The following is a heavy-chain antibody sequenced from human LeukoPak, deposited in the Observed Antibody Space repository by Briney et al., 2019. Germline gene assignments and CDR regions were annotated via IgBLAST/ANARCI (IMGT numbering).Heavy chain of an antibody. Sequence: SETLSLTCTVSGGSISSSSYYWGWIRQPPGKGLEWIGSIYYSGSTYYNPSLKSRVTISVDTSKNQFSLRLSSVTAADTAVYHCARRRVGIDYWGQGTLVTVSS. CDR3: ARRRVGIDY. CDR1: GGSISSSSYY. CDR2: IYYSGST. D-gene: IGHD1-26*01. V-gene: IGHV4-39*01. J-gene: IGHJ4*02.